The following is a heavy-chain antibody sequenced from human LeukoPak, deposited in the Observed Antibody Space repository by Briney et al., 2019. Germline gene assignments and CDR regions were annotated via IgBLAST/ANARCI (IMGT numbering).Heavy chain of an antibody. Sequence: GGSLRLSCAASGFTFSSYYMSWVRQAPGKGLEWLSIIYSGGSTYYADSVKGRFTISRDDSKNTLYLQMNSLRPEDTAVYYCARDPLSVTGTNERYDYYGFDVWGQGTTVTVSS. CDR3: ARDPLSVTGTNERYDYYGFDV. V-gene: IGHV3-53*01. J-gene: IGHJ6*02. CDR1: GFTFSSYY. D-gene: IGHD6-19*01. CDR2: IYSGGST.